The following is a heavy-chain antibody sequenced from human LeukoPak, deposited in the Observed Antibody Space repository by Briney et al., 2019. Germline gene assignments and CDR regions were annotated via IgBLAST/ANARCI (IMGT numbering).Heavy chain of an antibody. CDR1: GYTFTSYD. V-gene: IGHV1-8*01. CDR3: ARARYYYYYMDV. J-gene: IGHJ6*03. Sequence: GASVKVSCKASGYTFTSYDINWVRQATEQGLEWMGWMNPNSGNTGYAQKFQGRVTMTRNTSISTAYMELSSLRSEDTAVYYCARARYYYYYMDVWGKGTTVTVSS. CDR2: MNPNSGNT.